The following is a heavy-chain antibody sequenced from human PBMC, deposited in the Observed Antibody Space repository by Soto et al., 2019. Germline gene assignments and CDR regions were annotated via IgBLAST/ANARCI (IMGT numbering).Heavy chain of an antibody. J-gene: IGHJ4*02. D-gene: IGHD6-13*01. CDR3: AKVSKQQLVTLFSN. CDR2: ISGSGGST. V-gene: IGHV3-23*01. Sequence: LRLSCAASGFTFSSYAMSWVRQAPGKGLEWVSAISGSGGSTYYADSVKGRFTISRDNSKNTLYLQMNSLRAEDTAVYYCAKVSKQQLVTLFSNWGQGTLVTVSS. CDR1: GFTFSSYA.